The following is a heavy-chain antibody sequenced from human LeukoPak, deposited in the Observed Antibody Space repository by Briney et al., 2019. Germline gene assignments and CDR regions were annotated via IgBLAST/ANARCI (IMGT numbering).Heavy chain of an antibody. CDR1: GFTFSSYS. V-gene: IGHV3-21*01. CDR3: ARDAADLAVAFDH. CDR2: ISSGSSYI. Sequence: PGGSLRLSCAASGFTFSSYSMNWVRQAPGKGLEWVSSISSGSSYISYADSMKGRFTISRDNAKNSLYLQMNSLRAEDTAVYYCARDAADLAVAFDHWGQGTLVTVSS. J-gene: IGHJ4*02. D-gene: IGHD6-19*01.